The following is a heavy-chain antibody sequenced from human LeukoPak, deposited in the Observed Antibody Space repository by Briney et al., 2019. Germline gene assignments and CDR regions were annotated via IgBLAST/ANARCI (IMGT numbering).Heavy chain of an antibody. CDR1: GYTFTSYY. Sequence: ASVKVSCKASGYTFTSYYMHWVRQAPGQGLEWMGIINPSGSSTTYAQKFQGRVTMTRGTSTSTVYMELSSLRSEDTAVYYCARPIAVAGTGMNNNWFDPWGQGTLVTVSS. CDR3: ARPIAVAGTGMNNNWFDP. V-gene: IGHV1-46*01. J-gene: IGHJ5*02. D-gene: IGHD6-19*01. CDR2: INPSGSST.